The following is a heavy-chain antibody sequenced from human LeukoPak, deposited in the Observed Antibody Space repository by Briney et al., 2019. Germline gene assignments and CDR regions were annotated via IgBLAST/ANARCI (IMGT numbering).Heavy chain of an antibody. D-gene: IGHD2-8*01. CDR2: IYSSRST. CDR1: GFTISSGSYY. V-gene: IGHV4-61*02. Sequence: SETLSLTCTVSGFTISSGSYYWSWLGQPAGKGLEWIARIYSSRSTYYNPSLNSLTTISVNTSKNQFSLKLSSGTAAGTAVYYCARNICTNGVCYANCFDPWGQGPLVTVSS. J-gene: IGHJ5*02. CDR3: ARNICTNGVCYANCFDP.